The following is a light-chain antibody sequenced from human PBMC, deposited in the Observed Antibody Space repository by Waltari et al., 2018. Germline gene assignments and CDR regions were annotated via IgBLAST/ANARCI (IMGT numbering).Light chain of an antibody. Sequence: DIVMTQSPLSLPVTPGEPASISCRFSQSLLHSNGYNCLDWYLQKPGQSPQLLIYLTSHRASGVPDRFSGSGSGTDFTLKISRVEAEDVGVYFCMQALQMPITFGQGTRLEIK. CDR3: MQALQMPIT. CDR2: LTS. V-gene: IGKV2-28*01. CDR1: QSLLHSNGYNC. J-gene: IGKJ5*01.